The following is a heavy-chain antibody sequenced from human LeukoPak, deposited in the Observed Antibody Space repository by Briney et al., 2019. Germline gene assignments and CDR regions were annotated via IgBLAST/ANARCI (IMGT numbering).Heavy chain of an antibody. Sequence: PSETLSLTCTVSGSSLSSYYWRWIRQPPGKGLEWIGEINHSGSTNYNPSLKSRVTISVDTSKNQFSLKLSSVTAADTAVYYCARGRCSSTSCYPRWYFDLWGRGTLVTVSS. V-gene: IGHV4-34*01. CDR1: GSSLSSYY. CDR3: ARGRCSSTSCYPRWYFDL. J-gene: IGHJ2*01. D-gene: IGHD2-2*01. CDR2: INHSGST.